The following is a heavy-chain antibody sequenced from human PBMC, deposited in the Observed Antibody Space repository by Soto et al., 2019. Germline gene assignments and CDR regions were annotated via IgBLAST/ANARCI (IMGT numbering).Heavy chain of an antibody. CDR2: IIPILGIA. CDR3: ATTSQGWYFDL. Sequence: QVQLVQSGAEVKKPGSSVKVSCKASGGTFSSYTISWVLQAPGQGLEWMGRIIPILGIANYAQKFQGRVTITADKSTSTAYMELSSLRSEDTAVYYCATTSQGWYFDLWGRGTLVTVSS. V-gene: IGHV1-69*02. CDR1: GGTFSSYT. J-gene: IGHJ2*01.